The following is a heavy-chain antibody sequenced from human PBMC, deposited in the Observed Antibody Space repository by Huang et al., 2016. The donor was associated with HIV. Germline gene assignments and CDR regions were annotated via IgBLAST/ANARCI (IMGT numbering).Heavy chain of an antibody. CDR1: GDSVIGGVYC. CDR3: AAASARQPALLEH. Sequence: HVQLQESGPRLVKPSETLSLTCSVSGDSVIGGVYCWTWLRQTPVKGLEGLGHVFYTGRANYNPSLKSRVSVARDTSKNQFSLRMTSVTPADAALYYCAAASARQPALLEHWGQGILVTVSS. CDR2: VFYTGRA. V-gene: IGHV4-61*08. D-gene: IGHD2-2*01. J-gene: IGHJ4*02.